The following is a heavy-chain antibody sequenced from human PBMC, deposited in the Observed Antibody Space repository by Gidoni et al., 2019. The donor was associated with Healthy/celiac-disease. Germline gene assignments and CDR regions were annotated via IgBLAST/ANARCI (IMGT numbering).Heavy chain of an antibody. Sequence: QVQLVQSGAEVKKPGSSVKVSCKASGGTFSSYAISWVRQAPGQGLEWMGGIIPIFGTANYAQKFQGRVTITADESTSTAYMELSSLRSEDTAVYYCARGGEGYGESLYYFDYWGQGTLVTVSS. J-gene: IGHJ4*02. CDR2: IIPIFGTA. D-gene: IGHD4-17*01. V-gene: IGHV1-69*01. CDR1: GGTFSSYA. CDR3: ARGGEGYGESLYYFDY.